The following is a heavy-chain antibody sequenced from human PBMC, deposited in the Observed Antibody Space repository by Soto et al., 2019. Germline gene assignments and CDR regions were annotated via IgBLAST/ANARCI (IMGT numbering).Heavy chain of an antibody. Sequence: PGGSLRLSCTASGFTFSRYVLSWVRQAPGKGLEWVSGISGSGDETNYADSVKGRFTISRDNAKNAVHLQMNRLSADDTAVYYCASLMGAPNIHNYFYGMDVWGQGTTVTVSS. CDR3: ASLMGAPNIHNYFYGMDV. CDR1: GFTFSRYV. CDR2: ISGSGDET. D-gene: IGHD2-8*01. V-gene: IGHV3-23*01. J-gene: IGHJ6*02.